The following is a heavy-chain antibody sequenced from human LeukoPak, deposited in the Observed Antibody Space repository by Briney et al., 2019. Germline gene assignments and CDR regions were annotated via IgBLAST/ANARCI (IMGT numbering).Heavy chain of an antibody. J-gene: IGHJ4*02. D-gene: IGHD6-13*01. CDR3: ARAKSSSWYSPDY. CDR1: GFTFSDYY. Sequence: PGGSLSLSCAASGFTFSDYYMRWLRQAPGKGLVWVSYISSSGSTIYYADSVKGRFTISRDNAKNSLYLQMNSLRAEDTAVYYCARAKSSSWYSPDYWGQGTLVTVSS. V-gene: IGHV3-11*04. CDR2: ISSSGSTI.